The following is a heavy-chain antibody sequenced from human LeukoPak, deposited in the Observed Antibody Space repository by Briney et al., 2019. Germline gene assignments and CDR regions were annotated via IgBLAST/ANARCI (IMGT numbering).Heavy chain of an antibody. CDR2: IYYSGST. J-gene: IGHJ4*02. CDR1: GGSISSSSYY. D-gene: IGHD3-3*02. Sequence: SETLSLTFTVSGGSISSSSYYWGWIRQPPGKGLEWIGSIYYSGSTYYNPSLKSRVTISVDTSKNQFSLRLSSVTAADTAVYYCARDYHLAVGRLVQFDNWGQGTLVTVSS. V-gene: IGHV4-39*07. CDR3: ARDYHLAVGRLVQFDN.